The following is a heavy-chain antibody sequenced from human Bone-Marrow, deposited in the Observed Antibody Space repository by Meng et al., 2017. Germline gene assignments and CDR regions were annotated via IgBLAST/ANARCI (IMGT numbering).Heavy chain of an antibody. CDR3: ARTYYYDSSGYPVRYYYGMDV. J-gene: IGHJ6*02. D-gene: IGHD3-22*01. CDR2: IIPIFGTA. Sequence: SVKVSCKASGGTFSSYAISWVRQAPGQGLEWMGGIIPIFGTANYAQKFQGRVTITTDESTSTAYMELSSLRSDDTAVYYCARTYYYDSSGYPVRYYYGMDVWGQGTTVTVSS. CDR1: GGTFSSYA. V-gene: IGHV1-69*05.